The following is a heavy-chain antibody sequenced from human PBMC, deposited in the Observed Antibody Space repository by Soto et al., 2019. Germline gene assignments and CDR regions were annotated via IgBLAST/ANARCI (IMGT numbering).Heavy chain of an antibody. J-gene: IGHJ4*02. V-gene: IGHV4-39*02. Sequence: SETLSLTCTVSGGSISSSSYYWGWIRQPLGKGLEWIGSIYYSGSTYYNPSLKSRVTISVDTSKNQFSLKLSSVTAADTAVYYCAREESSSFRPTTKYFDYWGQGTLVTVSS. D-gene: IGHD6-6*01. CDR2: IYYSGST. CDR3: AREESSSFRPTTKYFDY. CDR1: GGSISSSSYY.